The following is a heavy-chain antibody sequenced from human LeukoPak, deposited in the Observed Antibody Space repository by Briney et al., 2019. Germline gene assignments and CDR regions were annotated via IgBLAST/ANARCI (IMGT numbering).Heavy chain of an antibody. V-gene: IGHV3-11*04. CDR1: GFTFSDYY. CDR3: ARDSDTACNWFDP. CDR2: ISSSGSTI. Sequence: GGSLRLSCAASGFTFSDYYMSWIRQAPGKGLEWVSYISSSGSTIYYADSVKGRFTISRDSAKNSLYLQMNSLRAEDTAVYYCARDSDTACNWFDPWGQGTLVTVSS. J-gene: IGHJ5*02. D-gene: IGHD3-9*01.